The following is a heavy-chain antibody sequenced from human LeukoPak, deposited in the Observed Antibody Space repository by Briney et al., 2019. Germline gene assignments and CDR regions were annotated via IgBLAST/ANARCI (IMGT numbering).Heavy chain of an antibody. D-gene: IGHD1-20*01. CDR2: IYTSGST. CDR3: ARGGITGSRAPFDY. V-gene: IGHV4-61*02. CDR1: GGSISTGSYY. J-gene: IGHJ4*02. Sequence: SQTLSLTCTVSGGSISTGSYYWSWIRQPAGKGLEWIGRIYTSGSTNYNPSLKSRVTISVDTSKNQFSLKLSSVTAADTAVYYCARGGITGSRAPFDYWGQGTLVTVSS.